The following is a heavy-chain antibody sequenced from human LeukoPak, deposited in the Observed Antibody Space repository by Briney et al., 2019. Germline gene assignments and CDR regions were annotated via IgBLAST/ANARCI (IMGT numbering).Heavy chain of an antibody. Sequence: GGSLRLSCAASGFTFSSYSMNWVRQAPGKGLEWVSYISSSSSTIYYADSVKGRFTISRDNAKNSLYLQMNSLRDEDTAVYYCARVGPLWFGELFTPLPYYYYYGMDVWGQGTTVTVSS. CDR2: ISSSSSTI. D-gene: IGHD3-10*01. V-gene: IGHV3-48*02. J-gene: IGHJ6*02. CDR3: ARVGPLWFGELFTPLPYYYYYGMDV. CDR1: GFTFSSYS.